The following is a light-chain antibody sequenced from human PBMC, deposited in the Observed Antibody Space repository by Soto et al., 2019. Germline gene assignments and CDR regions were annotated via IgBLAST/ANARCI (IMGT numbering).Light chain of an antibody. CDR2: EAS. CDR3: LQHNDYPRT. Sequence: DIQMTQSPSSLSASVGDRVTISCRASQGINNDLGWYQQKPGKAPKRLIYEASTLQSGVPSRFSGSGSGTEFTLTISSLQAEDFATYYGLQHNDYPRTFGGGTQVAIK. V-gene: IGKV1-17*01. CDR1: QGINND. J-gene: IGKJ4*01.